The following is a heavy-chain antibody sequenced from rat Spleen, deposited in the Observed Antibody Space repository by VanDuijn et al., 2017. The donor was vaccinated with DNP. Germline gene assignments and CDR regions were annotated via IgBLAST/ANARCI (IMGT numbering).Heavy chain of an antibody. CDR3: ARDRYYGSTVGMDA. D-gene: IGHD1-6*01. J-gene: IGHJ4*01. V-gene: IGHV2-63*01. CDR1: GFSVTSNS. CDR2: MTYDGDT. Sequence: QVQLKESGPGLVQPSETLSLTCTVSGFSVTSNSISWVRQPSGKGPEWMARMTYDGDTAYNSALKSRLSISRDTSKSQVFLKMSSLKTEDTATYYCARDRYYGSTVGMDAWGQGASVTVSS.